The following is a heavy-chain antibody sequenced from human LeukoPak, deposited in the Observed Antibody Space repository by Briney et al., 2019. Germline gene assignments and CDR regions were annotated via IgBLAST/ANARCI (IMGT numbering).Heavy chain of an antibody. CDR3: ARGLAVAGTGY. D-gene: IGHD6-19*01. Sequence: GGSLRLSCVGSGFTFSSTVMSWVRQAPGKGLEWVANIKQDGSEKYYVDSVKGRFTISRDNAKNSLYLQMNSLRAEDTAVYYCARGLAVAGTGYWGQGTLVTVSS. CDR1: GFTFSSTV. J-gene: IGHJ4*02. V-gene: IGHV3-7*01. CDR2: IKQDGSEK.